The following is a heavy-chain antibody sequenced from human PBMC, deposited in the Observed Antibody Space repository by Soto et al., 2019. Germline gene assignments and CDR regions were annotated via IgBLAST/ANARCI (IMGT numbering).Heavy chain of an antibody. CDR3: ARDSVVVVAATAFDI. Sequence: LSLTCAASGFTFSSYSMNWVRQAPGKGLEWVSSISSSSSYIYYADSVKGRFTISRDNAKNSLYLQMNSLRAEDTAVYYCARDSVVVVAATAFDIWGQGTMVTVSS. J-gene: IGHJ3*02. CDR1: GFTFSSYS. CDR2: ISSSSSYI. V-gene: IGHV3-21*01. D-gene: IGHD2-15*01.